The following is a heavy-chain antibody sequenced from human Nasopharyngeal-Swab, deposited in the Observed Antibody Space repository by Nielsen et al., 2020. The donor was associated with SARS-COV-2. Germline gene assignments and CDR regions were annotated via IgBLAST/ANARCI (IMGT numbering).Heavy chain of an antibody. V-gene: IGHV5-10-1*01. J-gene: IGHJ4*02. CDR3: ASGCSGSYPYY. CDR1: GYSFTSYW. CDR2: IDPSDSYT. D-gene: IGHD3-10*02. Sequence: KVSCKGSGYSFTSYWISWVRQMPGKGLEWMGRIDPSDSYTNYSPSFQGHVTISADKSISTAYLQWSSLKASDTAMYYCASGCSGSYPYYWGQGTLVTVSS.